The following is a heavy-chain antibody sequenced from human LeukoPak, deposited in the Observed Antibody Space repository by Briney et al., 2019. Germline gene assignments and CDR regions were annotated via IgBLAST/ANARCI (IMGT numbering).Heavy chain of an antibody. CDR3: ARGYYYGSGRTKNYYYYYYMDV. CDR2: IYYSGST. V-gene: IGHV4-59*01. CDR1: GGSISSYY. D-gene: IGHD3-10*01. J-gene: IGHJ6*03. Sequence: SETLSLTCTVSGGSISSYYWSWIRQPPGKGLEWIGYIYYSGSTNYNPSLKSRVTISVDTSKNQFSLKLSSVTAADTAVYYCARGYYYGSGRTKNYYYYYYMDVWGKGTTVTISS.